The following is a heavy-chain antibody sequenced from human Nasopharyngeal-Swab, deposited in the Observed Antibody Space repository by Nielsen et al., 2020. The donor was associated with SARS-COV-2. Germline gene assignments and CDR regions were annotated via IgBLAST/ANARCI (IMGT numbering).Heavy chain of an antibody. D-gene: IGHD1-26*01. Sequence: PGKGLEWIGSIYYSGSTYYNPSLKSRVTISVDTSKNQFSLKLSSVTAADTAVYYCARDSRPLGELQCAFDIWGQGTMVTVSS. J-gene: IGHJ3*02. CDR3: ARDSRPLGELQCAFDI. CDR2: IYYSGST. V-gene: IGHV4-38-2*02.